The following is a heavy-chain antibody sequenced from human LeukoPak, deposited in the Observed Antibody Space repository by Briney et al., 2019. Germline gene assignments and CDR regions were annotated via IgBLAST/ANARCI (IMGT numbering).Heavy chain of an antibody. CDR3: TRDQRYCNGGSCSYANWFDP. Sequence: GGSLRLSCTGSGFTFGDYAMSWVRQAPGKGLEWVGFIRSKAYGGTTEYAASVKGRFTISRDDSKSIAYLQMNSLKTEDTAVYYCTRDQRYCNGGSCSYANWFDPWGQGTLVTVSS. CDR1: GFTFGDYA. V-gene: IGHV3-49*04. CDR2: IRSKAYGGTT. D-gene: IGHD2-15*01. J-gene: IGHJ5*02.